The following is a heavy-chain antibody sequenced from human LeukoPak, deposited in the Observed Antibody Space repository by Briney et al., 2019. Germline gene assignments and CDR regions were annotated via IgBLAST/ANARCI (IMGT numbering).Heavy chain of an antibody. D-gene: IGHD2-2*01. Sequence: GGSLRLSCAASGFTFSSYGMHWVRQAPGKGLEWVAVIWYDGSNKYYADSVKGRFTISRDNSKNTLYLQMNSLRAEDTAVYYCALGGCSSTSCYPGYYYYGMDVWGQGTTVTVSS. J-gene: IGHJ6*02. CDR2: IWYDGSNK. CDR3: ALGGCSSTSCYPGYYYYGMDV. V-gene: IGHV3-33*01. CDR1: GFTFSSYG.